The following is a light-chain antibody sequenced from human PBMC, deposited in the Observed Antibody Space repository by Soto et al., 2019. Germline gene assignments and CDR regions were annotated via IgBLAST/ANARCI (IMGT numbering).Light chain of an antibody. CDR2: AAS. CDR3: LQHNTYPFT. CDR1: QGIGRS. Sequence: DIQMTQSPSSLSASVGDRVTITCRASQGIGRSLGCFQQKPGKAPKRLIYAASILESGVPSRFSGSESGTEFTLTISSLQPEDFATYYCLQHNTYPFTFGPGTKVDIK. J-gene: IGKJ3*01. V-gene: IGKV1-17*01.